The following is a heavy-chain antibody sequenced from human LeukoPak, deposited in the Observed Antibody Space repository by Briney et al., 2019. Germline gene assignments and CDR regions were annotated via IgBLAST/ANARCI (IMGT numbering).Heavy chain of an antibody. Sequence: GGSLRLSRAASGFTVSSNYMNWVRQAPGKGLEWVSVIYNDDTSYYADSVKGRFTISRDNSKNTLYLQMNSLRAEDTAVYYCARVGYYYDSSGYYYFDYWGQGTLVTVSS. CDR2: IYNDDTS. D-gene: IGHD3-22*01. J-gene: IGHJ4*02. CDR1: GFTVSSNY. V-gene: IGHV3-66*01. CDR3: ARVGYYYDSSGYYYFDY.